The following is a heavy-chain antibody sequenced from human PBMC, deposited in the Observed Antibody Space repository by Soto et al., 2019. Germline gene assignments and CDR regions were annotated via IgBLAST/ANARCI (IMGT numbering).Heavy chain of an antibody. V-gene: IGHV1-18*01. CDR2: ISLYSDGT. CDR1: GYTFSNYG. CDR3: ARVGRGAAAWCGL. D-gene: IGHD6-25*01. Sequence: SVKVSCKTSGYTFSNYGITWVRQAPGQPLEWLGWISLYSDGTNYAQKFQGRVSMTTDTSTTTAYMELRRLRSDDTAVYYCARVGRGAAAWCGLWGQRTLVTGSS. J-gene: IGHJ5*02.